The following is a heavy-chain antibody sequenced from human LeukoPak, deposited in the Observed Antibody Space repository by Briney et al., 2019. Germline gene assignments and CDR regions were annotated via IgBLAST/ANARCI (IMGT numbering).Heavy chain of an antibody. CDR1: GYTFTNYY. CDR2: INPNSGGT. V-gene: IGHV1-2*02. Sequence: ASVKVSCKASGYTFTNYYIHWVRQAPGQGLEWMGWINPNSGGTNYAQKFQDRVTMTRDTSISTVYMELSRLRSDDTAVYYCARSPDILTGEKFDYWGQGTLVTVSS. J-gene: IGHJ4*02. D-gene: IGHD3-9*01. CDR3: ARSPDILTGEKFDY.